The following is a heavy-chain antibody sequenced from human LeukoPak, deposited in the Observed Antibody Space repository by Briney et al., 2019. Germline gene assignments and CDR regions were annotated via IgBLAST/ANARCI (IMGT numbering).Heavy chain of an antibody. Sequence: SETLSLTCTVSGGSISSYYWSWIRQPPGKGLEWIGYTYYSGSTNYNPSLKSRVTISVDTSKNQFSLKLSSVTAADTAVYYCARALLWFGEPYGLDYWGQGTLVTVSS. V-gene: IGHV4-59*01. D-gene: IGHD3-10*01. CDR3: ARALLWFGEPYGLDY. J-gene: IGHJ4*02. CDR1: GGSISSYY. CDR2: TYYSGST.